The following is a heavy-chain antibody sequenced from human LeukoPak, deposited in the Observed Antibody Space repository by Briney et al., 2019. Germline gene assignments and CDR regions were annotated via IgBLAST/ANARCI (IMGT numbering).Heavy chain of an antibody. CDR1: GGSISSYY. Sequence: SETLSLTCTVSGGSISSYYWSWIRQPAGKGLEWIGRIYNSGSTTYNPSLKSRVTMSVDTSKNQFSLKLSSVTAADTAVYYCARDSGTTGEVKLDPWGQGTLVTVSS. V-gene: IGHV4-4*07. CDR2: IYNSGST. J-gene: IGHJ5*02. CDR3: ARDSGTTGEVKLDP. D-gene: IGHD3-10*01.